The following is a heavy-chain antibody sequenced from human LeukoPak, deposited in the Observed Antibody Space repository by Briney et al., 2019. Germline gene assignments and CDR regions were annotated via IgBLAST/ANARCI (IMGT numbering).Heavy chain of an antibody. D-gene: IGHD3-3*01. CDR1: GGSISSYY. V-gene: IGHV4-4*07. CDR2: IYTSGST. J-gene: IGHJ3*02. Sequence: SETLSLTCTVSGGSISSYYWSWIRQPAGKGLEWIGRIYTSGSTNYNPSLKSRVTMSVDTSKNQFSLKLSSVTAADTAVYYCARIITFFGLSGPDAFDIWGKGTMVTVSS. CDR3: ARIITFFGLSGPDAFDI.